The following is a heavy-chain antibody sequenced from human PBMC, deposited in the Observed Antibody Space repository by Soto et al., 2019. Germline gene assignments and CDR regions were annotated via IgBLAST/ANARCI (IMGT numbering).Heavy chain of an antibody. CDR1: GFTFSSYA. CDR3: AKDPDYDFWSGYDAFDI. J-gene: IGHJ3*02. V-gene: IGHV3-23*01. D-gene: IGHD3-3*01. Sequence: GGSLRLSCAASGFTFSSYAMSWVRQAPGKGLEWVSAISGSGGSTYYADSVKGRFTISRDNSKNTLYLQMNSLRAEDTAVYYCAKDPDYDFWSGYDAFDIWGQGTMVTVSS. CDR2: ISGSGGST.